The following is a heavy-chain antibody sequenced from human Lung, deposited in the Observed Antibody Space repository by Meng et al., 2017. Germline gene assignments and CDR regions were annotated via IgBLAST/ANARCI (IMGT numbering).Heavy chain of an antibody. CDR1: GGSISSGTYY. CDR3: ARYVFDSSSLYSNWFDP. J-gene: IGHJ5*02. V-gene: IGHV4-31*03. Sequence: QVQLQESGPGLVKPSQTLSLTCTFSGGSISSGTYYWGWIRQLPGKGLEWIAYIHYSGSTYYSPSLKSRVTISVDTPKNQLSLKLSSMTAADTAVYYCARYVFDSSSLYSNWFDPWGQGTLVTVSS. D-gene: IGHD3-22*01. CDR2: IHYSGST.